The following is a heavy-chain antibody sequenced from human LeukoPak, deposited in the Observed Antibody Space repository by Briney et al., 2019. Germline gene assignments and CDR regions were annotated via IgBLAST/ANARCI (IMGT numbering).Heavy chain of an antibody. CDR2: IDANSGAT. CDR3: ARGIYARAATGFQD. J-gene: IGHJ1*01. CDR1: GYTFTGYY. D-gene: IGHD2-15*01. Sequence: GASVKVSCKASGYTFTGYYIHWVRQAPGQGLEWMGWIDANSGATNFPEKFQGRVTMTRDTSISTAYLELSRLRSDDTAVYCCARGIYARAATGFQDWGQGSLVTISS. V-gene: IGHV1-2*02.